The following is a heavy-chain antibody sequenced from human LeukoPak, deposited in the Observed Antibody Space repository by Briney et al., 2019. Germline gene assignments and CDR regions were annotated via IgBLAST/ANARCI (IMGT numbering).Heavy chain of an antibody. D-gene: IGHD3-3*01. CDR2: INPNSGGT. J-gene: IGHJ5*02. V-gene: IGHV1-2*02. Sequence: ASVKVSCKASGYTFTNYAISWVRQAPGQGLEWMGWINPNSGGTNYAQKFQGRVTMTRDTSISTAYMELSRLRSDDTAVYYCARGTRLRFLEWLSEGWFDPWGQGTLVTVSS. CDR1: GYTFTNYA. CDR3: ARGTRLRFLEWLSEGWFDP.